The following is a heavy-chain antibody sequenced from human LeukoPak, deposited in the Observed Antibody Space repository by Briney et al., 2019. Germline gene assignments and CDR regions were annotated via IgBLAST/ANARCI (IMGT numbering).Heavy chain of an antibody. J-gene: IGHJ6*04. V-gene: IGHV3-33*01. D-gene: IGHD3-10*01. CDR1: GFTFSSYG. Sequence: GGSLRLSCAASGFTFSSYGMHWVRQAPGKGLEWVAVIWYDGSNKYYADSVKGRFTISRDNSKNTLYLQMNSLRAEDTAVYYCAGDLLNYYGSGSYYAAYYGMDVWGKGTTVTVSS. CDR2: IWYDGSNK. CDR3: AGDLLNYYGSGSYYAAYYGMDV.